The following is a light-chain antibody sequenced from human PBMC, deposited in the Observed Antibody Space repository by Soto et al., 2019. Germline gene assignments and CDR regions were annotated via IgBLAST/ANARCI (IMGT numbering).Light chain of an antibody. CDR1: QSISTW. V-gene: IGKV1-5*03. Sequence: DIQMTQSPSTLPASVGDRVTITCRASQSISTWLAWYQQKPGKAPNLLIYKASYLASGVPSRFSGGGSGTECTLTISSLQPDEFATYYCQQYSSYWTFGQGTKVDIK. J-gene: IGKJ1*01. CDR3: QQYSSYWT. CDR2: KAS.